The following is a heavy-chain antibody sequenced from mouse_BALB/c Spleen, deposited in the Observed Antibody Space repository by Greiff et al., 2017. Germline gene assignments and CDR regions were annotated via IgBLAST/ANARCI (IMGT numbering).Heavy chain of an antibody. J-gene: IGHJ2*01. Sequence: EVKVVESGGGLVKPGGSQKLSCAASGFTFSSYAMSWVRQSPEKRLEWVAEISSGGSYTYYPDTVTGRFTISRDNAKNTLYLEMSSLRSEDTAMYYCARYGYDGGFDYWGQGTTLTVSS. CDR2: ISSGGSYT. D-gene: IGHD2-2*01. CDR1: GFTFSSYA. V-gene: IGHV5-9-4*01. CDR3: ARYGYDGGFDY.